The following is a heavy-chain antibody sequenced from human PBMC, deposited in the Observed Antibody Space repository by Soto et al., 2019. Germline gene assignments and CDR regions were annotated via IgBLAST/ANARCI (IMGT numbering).Heavy chain of an antibody. CDR2: IYYSGST. Sequence: SETLSLTCTVSGGSISSGNYYWSWIRQPPGKGLEWIGYIYYSGSTNYNPSLKSRVTISVDTSKNQFSLKLSSVTAADTAVYYCARTLYGDNVDYWGQGTLVTV. CDR1: GGSISSGNYY. J-gene: IGHJ4*02. CDR3: ARTLYGDNVDY. V-gene: IGHV4-61*01. D-gene: IGHD4-17*01.